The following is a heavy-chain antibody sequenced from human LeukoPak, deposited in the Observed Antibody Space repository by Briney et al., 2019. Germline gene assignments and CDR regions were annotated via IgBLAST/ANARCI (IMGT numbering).Heavy chain of an antibody. CDR1: GFTFSSYA. J-gene: IGHJ4*02. Sequence: PGRSLRLSCAAFGFTFSSYAMHWVRQAPGKGLEGVADISYDGSNKYYADYVKGRFTISRDNSKNTLYLQMNSLGAEEPPGYYCARDGITVIVVVNYFDYWGQGTLVTVSS. V-gene: IGHV3-30-3*01. CDR2: ISYDGSNK. D-gene: IGHD3-22*01. CDR3: ARDGITVIVVVNYFDY.